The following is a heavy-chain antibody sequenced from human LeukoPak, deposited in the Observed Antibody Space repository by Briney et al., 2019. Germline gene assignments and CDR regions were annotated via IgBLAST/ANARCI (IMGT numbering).Heavy chain of an antibody. CDR1: GFTFDDYA. D-gene: IGHD1-26*01. J-gene: IGHJ6*02. V-gene: IGHV3-9*01. Sequence: GGSLRLSCAAFGFTFDDYAMHWVRQAPGKGLEWVSGISWNSGSIGYADSVKGRFTISRDNAKNSLYLQMNSLRAEDTALYYCAKSSSDIVGATPYGMDVWGQGTTVTVSS. CDR3: AKSSSDIVGATPYGMDV. CDR2: ISWNSGSI.